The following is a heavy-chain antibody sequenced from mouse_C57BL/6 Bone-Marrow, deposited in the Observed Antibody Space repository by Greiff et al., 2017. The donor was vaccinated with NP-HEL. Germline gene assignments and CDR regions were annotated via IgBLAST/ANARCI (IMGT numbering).Heavy chain of an antibody. V-gene: IGHV6-3*01. CDR3: TGGDYDYVPYYAMDY. CDR2: IRLKSDNYAT. D-gene: IGHD2-4*01. J-gene: IGHJ4*01. Sequence: EVQLVESGGGLVQPGGSMKLTCVASGFTFSNYWMNWVRQSPEKGLEWVAQIRLKSDNYATHYAESVKGRFTISRDASKSSVYLQMNNLRAEDNEIYYCTGGDYDYVPYYAMDYWGQGTSVTVSS. CDR1: GFTFSNYW.